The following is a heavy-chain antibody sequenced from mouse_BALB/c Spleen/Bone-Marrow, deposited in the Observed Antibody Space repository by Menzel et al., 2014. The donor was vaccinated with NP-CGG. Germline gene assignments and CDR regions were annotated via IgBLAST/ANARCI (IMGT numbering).Heavy chain of an antibody. CDR2: INPDSSTI. Sequence: EVHLVESGGGLVQPGGSLKLSCAASGFDFSRYWMSWVRQAPGKGLEWIGEINPDSSTINYTPSLKDKFIISRDNAKNTLYLQMSKVRSEDTALYYCARPGDGYYAMDYWGQGTSVTVSS. CDR3: ARPGDGYYAMDY. D-gene: IGHD2-3*01. V-gene: IGHV4-1*02. J-gene: IGHJ4*01. CDR1: GFDFSRYW.